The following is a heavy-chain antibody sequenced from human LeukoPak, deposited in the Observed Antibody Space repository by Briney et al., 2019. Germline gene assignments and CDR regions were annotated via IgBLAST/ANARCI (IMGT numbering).Heavy chain of an antibody. D-gene: IGHD6-19*01. Sequence: ASVKVSCKASHYTFDNYPINWVRQAPGQGLEWMGWISAKNGNTNYAQKVQGRITLTTDIRTNTAYMELRSLGSDDTAVYYCARSDKSVANAFDVWGQGTMVTVSS. CDR2: ISAKNGNT. CDR3: ARSDKSVANAFDV. V-gene: IGHV1-18*04. CDR1: HYTFDNYP. J-gene: IGHJ3*01.